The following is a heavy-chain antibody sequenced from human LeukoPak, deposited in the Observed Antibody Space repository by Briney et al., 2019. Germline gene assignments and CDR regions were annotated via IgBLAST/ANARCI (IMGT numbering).Heavy chain of an antibody. D-gene: IGHD3-10*01. CDR3: ASEGKYYLDY. V-gene: IGHV4-61*01. J-gene: IGHJ4*02. CDR2: IHYSGST. CDR1: GGSVSSGSYY. Sequence: SETLSLTCTVSGGSVSSGSYYWSWIRQPPGKGLEWIGYIHYSGSTNYNPSLKSRVTMLVDTSKNQFSLKLSSVTAADTAVYYCASEGKYYLDYWGQGTLVTVSS.